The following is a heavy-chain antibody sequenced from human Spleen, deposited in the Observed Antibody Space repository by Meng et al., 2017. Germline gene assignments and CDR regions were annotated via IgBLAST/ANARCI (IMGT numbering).Heavy chain of an antibody. CDR2: ISYSGST. V-gene: IGHV4-39*01. CDR1: GGSINSSSCY. D-gene: IGHD4-23*01. CDR3: ARHTFSGNPGGIDS. J-gene: IGHJ4*02. Sequence: QVQLQESGPGLVKPSETLSLTCTVSGGSINSSSCYWDWIRQPPGKGLEWIGNISYSGSTYYNPSLKSRVTISVDTSKNQFSLKVRSVTAADTSIYYCARHTFSGNPGGIDSWGQGILVTVSS.